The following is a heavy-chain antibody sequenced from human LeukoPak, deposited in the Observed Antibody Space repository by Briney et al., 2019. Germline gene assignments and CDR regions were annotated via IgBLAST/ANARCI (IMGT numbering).Heavy chain of an antibody. CDR1: GFTFGDYA. V-gene: IGHV3-9*01. D-gene: IGHD3-22*01. CDR2: ISWNSGSI. J-gene: IGHJ4*02. CDR3: ATDTYYDSSGYPDY. Sequence: GGSLRHSCAASGFTFGDYAMHWVRKAQGKGLEWVSGISWNSGSIGYADSVKGRFTISRDNAKNSLYLQMNSLRAEDRALYYCATDTYYDSSGYPDYWGQGTLVTVSS.